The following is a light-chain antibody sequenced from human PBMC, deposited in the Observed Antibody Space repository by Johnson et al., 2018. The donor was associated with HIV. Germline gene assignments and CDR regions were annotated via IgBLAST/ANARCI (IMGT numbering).Light chain of an antibody. J-gene: IGLJ1*01. CDR3: GTWDSSLTVYV. CDR1: SSNVGNNY. CDR2: DNN. V-gene: IGLV1-51*01. Sequence: QPVLTQPPSVSAAPGQKVTISCSGSSSNVGNNYVSWFQQLPGTAPKLLIYDNNERPSGIPDRFSGSKSGTSATLGITGLQTGDEADYYCGTWDSSLTVYVFGTGAKVTV.